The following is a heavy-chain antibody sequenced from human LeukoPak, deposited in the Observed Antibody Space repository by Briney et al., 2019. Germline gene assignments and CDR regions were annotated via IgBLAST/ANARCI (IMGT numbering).Heavy chain of an antibody. D-gene: IGHD4-23*01. V-gene: IGHV3-23*01. CDR1: GFTFSSNG. J-gene: IGHJ4*02. CDR3: AKDVRWSFDF. Sequence: GGSLILSCAASGFTFSSNGMSWVRQAPRKGLEWVSVIGGSGGNIHYADSVKGRFTISRDNSKNTVYLQMNSLRAEDTATYYCAKDVRWSFDFWGQGTLVTVSS. CDR2: IGGSGGNI.